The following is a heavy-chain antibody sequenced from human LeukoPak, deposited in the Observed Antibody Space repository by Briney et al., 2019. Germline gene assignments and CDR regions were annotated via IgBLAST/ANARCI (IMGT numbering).Heavy chain of an antibody. CDR3: ARVALIDIVVVPAALDNWFDP. CDR1: GYTFTSYG. CDR2: ISAYNGNT. J-gene: IGHJ5*02. Sequence: ASVKVSCKASGYTFTSYGISWVRQAPGQGLEWMGWISAYNGNTNYAQKLQGRVTVTTDTSTSTAYMELRSLRSDDTAVYYCARVALIDIVVVPAALDNWFDPWGQGTLVTVSS. V-gene: IGHV1-18*04. D-gene: IGHD2-2*01.